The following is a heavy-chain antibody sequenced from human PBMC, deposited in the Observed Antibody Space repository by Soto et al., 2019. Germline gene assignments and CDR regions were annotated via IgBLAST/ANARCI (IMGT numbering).Heavy chain of an antibody. D-gene: IGHD2-15*01. CDR3: SVSITGCSGGNCR. Sequence: PGGSLRLSCAASGFTFSGSAMHWVRQASGKGLEWVGRIRSKPNNYATAYAASVKGRFTISRDDSKNTTYLQMNSLKTEDTAVYYCSVSITGCSGGNCRWGQGTLVTVSS. V-gene: IGHV3-73*01. J-gene: IGHJ4*02. CDR2: IRSKPNNYAT. CDR1: GFTFSGSA.